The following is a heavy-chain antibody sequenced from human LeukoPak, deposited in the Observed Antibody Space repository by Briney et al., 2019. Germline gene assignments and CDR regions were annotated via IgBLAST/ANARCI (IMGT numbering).Heavy chain of an antibody. Sequence: GGSLRLSCAASGFTFSSYWMSWVRQAPGKGLEWVANMNQDGSEKYYVDSVKGRFTISRDNSKNTLYLQMNSLRAEDTAVYYCAKDNRGVEQWLVPRNDYWGQGTLVTVSS. V-gene: IGHV3-7*03. J-gene: IGHJ4*02. CDR1: GFTFSSYW. CDR2: MNQDGSEK. CDR3: AKDNRGVEQWLVPRNDY. D-gene: IGHD6-19*01.